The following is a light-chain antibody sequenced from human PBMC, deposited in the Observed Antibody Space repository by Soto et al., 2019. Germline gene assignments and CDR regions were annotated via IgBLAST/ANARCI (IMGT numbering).Light chain of an antibody. Sequence: QSVLTQPPSVSGAPGQRVTISCTGSSSNIGAGYDVHWYQQLPGRAPKLLIYGNSNRPSGVPDRLSGSKSGTSASLAITGLQAGDEADYYCQSYDSSLSGYVFGTGTKVTVL. CDR1: SSNIGAGYD. V-gene: IGLV1-40*01. J-gene: IGLJ1*01. CDR2: GNS. CDR3: QSYDSSLSGYV.